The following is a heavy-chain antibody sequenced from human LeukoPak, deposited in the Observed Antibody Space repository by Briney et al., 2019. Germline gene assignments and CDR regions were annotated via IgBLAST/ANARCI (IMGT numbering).Heavy chain of an antibody. Sequence: ASVKVSCKASGYTFTTYGIIWVRQAPGQGLEWMGWINTNTGNPTYAQGFTGRFVFSLDTSVSTAYLQISSLKAEDTAVYYCARIGGQGAFDIWGQGTMVTVSS. J-gene: IGHJ3*02. V-gene: IGHV7-4-1*02. CDR3: ARIGGQGAFDI. CDR2: INTNTGNP. CDR1: GYTFTTYG. D-gene: IGHD2-15*01.